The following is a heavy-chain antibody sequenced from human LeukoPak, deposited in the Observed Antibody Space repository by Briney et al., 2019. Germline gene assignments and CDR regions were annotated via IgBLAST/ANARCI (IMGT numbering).Heavy chain of an antibody. D-gene: IGHD5-24*01. J-gene: IGHJ4*02. Sequence: GGSLRLSCAASGFTFSSYSMNWVRQAPGKGLEWVSSISSSSSYIYYADSVKGRFTISRDNAKNSLYLQMNSLRAEDTAVYYCARAGACRDGCNWCPFDYWGQGTLVTVSS. CDR2: ISSSSSYI. CDR1: GFTFSSYS. CDR3: ARAGACRDGCNWCPFDY. V-gene: IGHV3-21*01.